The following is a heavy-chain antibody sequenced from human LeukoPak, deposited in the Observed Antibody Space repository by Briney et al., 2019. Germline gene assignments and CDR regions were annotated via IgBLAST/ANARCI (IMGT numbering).Heavy chain of an antibody. CDR3: ARETIVVVPAGPGNWSDP. D-gene: IGHD2-2*01. Sequence: SETLSLTCTVSGGSISSYYWSWIRQPPGKGLEWIWYIYYSGSTNYNPSLKSRVTISVDTSKNQFSLKLSSVAAADTAVYYCARETIVVVPAGPGNWSDPWGQGTLVTVSS. J-gene: IGHJ5*02. V-gene: IGHV4-59*01. CDR1: GGSISSYY. CDR2: IYYSGST.